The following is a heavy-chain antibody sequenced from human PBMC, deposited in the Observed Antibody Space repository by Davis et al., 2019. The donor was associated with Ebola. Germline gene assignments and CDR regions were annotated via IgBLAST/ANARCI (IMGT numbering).Heavy chain of an antibody. CDR2: INHSGST. CDR1: GGSFSGYY. J-gene: IGHJ4*02. CDR3: ARGYYVGY. V-gene: IGHV4-34*01. Sequence: PSETLSLTCAVYGGSFSGYYWSWIRQPPGKGLEWIGEINHSGSTNYNPSLKSRVTISVDTSKNQFSLKLSSVTAADTAVYYCARGYYVGYWGQGTLVTVSS.